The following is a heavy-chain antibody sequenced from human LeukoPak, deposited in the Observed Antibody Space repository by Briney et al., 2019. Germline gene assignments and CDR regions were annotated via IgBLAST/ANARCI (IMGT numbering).Heavy chain of an antibody. CDR3: AREGRYYDFWSGYYTPNGMDV. V-gene: IGHV1-3*01. J-gene: IGHJ6*02. D-gene: IGHD3-3*01. Sequence: ASVKVSCKASGYTFTSYAMHWVRQAPGQRLEWMGWINAGNGNTKYSQKFQGRVTITRDTSASTAYMELSSLRSEDTAVYYCAREGRYYDFWSGYYTPNGMDVWGQGTTVTVSS. CDR1: GYTFTSYA. CDR2: INAGNGNT.